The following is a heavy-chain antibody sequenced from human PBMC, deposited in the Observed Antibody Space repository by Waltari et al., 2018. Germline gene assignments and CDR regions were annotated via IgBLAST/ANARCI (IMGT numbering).Heavy chain of an antibody. V-gene: IGHV4-38-2*02. CDR2: IYHSGST. D-gene: IGHD1-20*01. CDR3: ARDTPAPRITGATSVDY. J-gene: IGHJ4*02. Sequence: QVQLQESGPGLVKPSETLSLTCAVSGYSISSGYYWGWIRQPPGKGLEWSGSIYHSGSTFYTPSLKCRVTISVDTSKNQFSLKLSSVTAADTAVYYCARDTPAPRITGATSVDYWGQGTLVTVSS. CDR1: GYSISSGYY.